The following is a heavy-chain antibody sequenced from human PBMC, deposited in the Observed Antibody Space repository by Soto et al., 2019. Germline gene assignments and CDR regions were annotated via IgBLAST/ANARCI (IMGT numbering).Heavy chain of an antibody. Sequence: WETLSLTCPVSGGSISSYYWSWIRQPAGKGLEWIGRIYTSGSTNYNPSLKSRVTMSVDTSKNQFSLKLSSVTAADTAVYYCARSDTAMVNFDYWGQGTLVTVSS. CDR3: ARSDTAMVNFDY. CDR1: GGSISSYY. V-gene: IGHV4-4*07. CDR2: IYTSGST. D-gene: IGHD5-18*01. J-gene: IGHJ4*02.